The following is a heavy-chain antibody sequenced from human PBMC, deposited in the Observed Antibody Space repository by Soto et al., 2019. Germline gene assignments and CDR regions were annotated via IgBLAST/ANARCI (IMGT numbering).Heavy chain of an antibody. D-gene: IGHD3-16*01. CDR1: GGSISSGGYY. J-gene: IGHJ4*02. V-gene: IGHV4-31*03. CDR3: ARFGDYVCGSHAAYFDY. CDR2: IYYSGST. Sequence: SDTLYLACTFSGGSISSGGYYGSGIRQHPGKGLEWIGYIYYSGSTYYNPSLKSRVTISVDTSKNQFSLKLSSVTAADTAVYYCARFGDYVCGSHAAYFDYWGQGTLVTVSS.